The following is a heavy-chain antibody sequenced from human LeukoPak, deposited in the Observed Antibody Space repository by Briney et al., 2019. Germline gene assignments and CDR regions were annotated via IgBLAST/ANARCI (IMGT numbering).Heavy chain of an antibody. CDR3: AKAPYSGNYYYFDY. V-gene: IGHV3-23*01. CDR1: GFIFSSYA. D-gene: IGHD1-26*01. J-gene: IGHJ4*02. Sequence: GGSLRLSCAASGFIFSSYAMTWVRQAPGKGLEWVSGVSGSGDTTYDADFVRGRFTISRDNSKNTLYLQMNGLRAEDTAVYYCAKAPYSGNYYYFDYWGQGTLVTVSS. CDR2: VSGSGDTT.